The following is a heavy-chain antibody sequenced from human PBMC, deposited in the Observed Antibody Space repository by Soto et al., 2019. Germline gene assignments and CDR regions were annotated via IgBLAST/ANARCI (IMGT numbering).Heavy chain of an antibody. CDR3: AKCQAVVPAAIFSYDMDV. V-gene: IGHV3-23*01. J-gene: IGHJ6*03. Sequence: GGSLRLSCAASGFTFSSYAMSWVRQAPGKGLEWVSAISGSGGSTYYADSVKGRFTISRDNSKNTLYLQMNSLRAEDTAVYYCAKCQAVVPAAIFSYDMDVWGKGTTVTVSS. D-gene: IGHD2-2*01. CDR2: ISGSGGST. CDR1: GFTFSSYA.